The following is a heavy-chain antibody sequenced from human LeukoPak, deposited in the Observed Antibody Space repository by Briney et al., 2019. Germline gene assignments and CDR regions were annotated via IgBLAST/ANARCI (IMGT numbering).Heavy chain of an antibody. CDR3: AKSYDSSGYYFPPGVDC. Sequence: HSGGSLRLSCAASGFTFSSYAMSWVRQAPGKGLEWVSAISGSGGSTYYADSVKGRFTISRDNSKNTLYLQMNSLRAEDTAVYYCAKSYDSSGYYFPPGVDCWGQGTLVTVSS. J-gene: IGHJ4*02. V-gene: IGHV3-23*01. CDR2: ISGSGGST. D-gene: IGHD3-22*01. CDR1: GFTFSSYA.